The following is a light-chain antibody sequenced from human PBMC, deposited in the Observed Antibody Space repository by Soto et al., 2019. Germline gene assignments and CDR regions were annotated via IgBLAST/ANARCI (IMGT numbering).Light chain of an antibody. CDR2: EVS. Sequence: QSALTQPASVSGSPGQSITISCTGSSSDIGGYTYVSWYQQHPGTAPKLLIFEVSNRPSGVSIRFSGSKSGNTASLTISGLQAEDEADYYCSSYTSSSTPYVFGTGTK. CDR3: SSYTSSSTPYV. J-gene: IGLJ1*01. CDR1: SSDIGGYTY. V-gene: IGLV2-14*01.